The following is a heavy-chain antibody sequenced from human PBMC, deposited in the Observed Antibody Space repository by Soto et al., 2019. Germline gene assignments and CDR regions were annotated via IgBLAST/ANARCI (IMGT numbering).Heavy chain of an antibody. CDR3: AARASTSDSPEDY. J-gene: IGHJ4*02. D-gene: IGHD5-18*01. CDR1: GYTFTSYG. Sequence: QVKLVQSGAEVKKPGASVKVSCKASGYTFTSYGITWVRQAPGQGLEWMGWISPYNGNTNYAQNLQGRVTMTTDTSTSTAYMELRSLTSDDTAIYYCAARASTSDSPEDYWGQGTLVTVSS. V-gene: IGHV1-18*01. CDR2: ISPYNGNT.